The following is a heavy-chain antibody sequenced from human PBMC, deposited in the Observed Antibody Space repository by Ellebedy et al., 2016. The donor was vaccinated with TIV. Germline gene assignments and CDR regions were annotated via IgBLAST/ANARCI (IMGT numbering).Heavy chain of an antibody. D-gene: IGHD1-26*01. CDR3: VRDTGLGSSRPFDY. Sequence: SQTLSPTCVISGDSVSSNTAAWNWIRQSPSRGLEWLGRTYYRSNWTNDYAVSARSRITVTPDTSKNQFSLQLKSVTPDDTAVYYCVRDTGLGSSRPFDYWGQGTPVTVSS. V-gene: IGHV6-1*01. CDR1: GDSVSSNTAA. J-gene: IGHJ4*02. CDR2: TYYRSNWTN.